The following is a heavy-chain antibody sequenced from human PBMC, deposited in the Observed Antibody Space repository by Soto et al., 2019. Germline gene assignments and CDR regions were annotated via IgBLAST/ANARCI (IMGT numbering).Heavy chain of an antibody. V-gene: IGHV4-59*11. Sequence: PSETLSLTCTVSGGSMSSHYWSWIRQPPGKGLEWIGYIYYTGSTNYNPSLKSRVTISVDTSKNQFSLKLSSVTAADTAVYYCARDYAPVAGTHYYGMDVWGQGTTVTVSS. CDR1: GGSMSSHY. D-gene: IGHD6-19*01. CDR2: IYYTGST. CDR3: ARDYAPVAGTHYYGMDV. J-gene: IGHJ6*02.